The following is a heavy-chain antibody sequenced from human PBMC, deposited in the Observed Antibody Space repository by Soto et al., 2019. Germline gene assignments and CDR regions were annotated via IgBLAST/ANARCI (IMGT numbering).Heavy chain of an antibody. D-gene: IGHD6-6*01. CDR2: INPSGGST. J-gene: IGHJ5*02. CDR1: GYTFTSYY. CDR3: AISIGSSSARDNWFDP. Sequence: QVQLVQSGAEVKKPGASVKVSCKAYGYTFTSYYMHWVRQAPGQVLEWMGIINPSGGSTSYAQTFEGRVNMTRDTSTRTVYMELSSLRSDDKAVYYCAISIGSSSARDNWFDPWGQGTLVTVSS. V-gene: IGHV1-46*01.